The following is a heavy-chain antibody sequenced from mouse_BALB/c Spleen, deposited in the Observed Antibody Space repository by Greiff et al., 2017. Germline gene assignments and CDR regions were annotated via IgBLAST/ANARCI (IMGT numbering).Heavy chain of an antibody. Sequence: QVQLKESGPGLVAPSQSLSITCTVSGFSLTSYGVHWVRQPPGKGLEWLGVIWAGGSTNYNSALMSRLSISKDNSKSQVFLKMNSLQANDTAIYYCARNDYGSSYWYFDVWGAGTTVTVSS. CDR1: GFSLTSYG. D-gene: IGHD1-1*01. V-gene: IGHV2-9*02. J-gene: IGHJ1*01. CDR3: ARNDYGSSYWYFDV. CDR2: IWAGGST.